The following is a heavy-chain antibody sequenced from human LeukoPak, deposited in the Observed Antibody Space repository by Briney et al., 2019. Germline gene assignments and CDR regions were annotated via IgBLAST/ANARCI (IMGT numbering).Heavy chain of an antibody. CDR3: ARDSSLGYCSSTSRYVDY. D-gene: IGHD2-2*01. CDR2: ISSSSSHT. Sequence: GGSLRLSCAAPVFTFSDYYMSWIRQAPGKGLEWVSYISSSSSHTNYADSVKGRVTISRDNAKNSLYLQMNSLRAEDTAVYYCARDSSLGYCSSTSRYVDYWGQGTLVTVSS. CDR1: VFTFSDYY. V-gene: IGHV3-11*06. J-gene: IGHJ4*01.